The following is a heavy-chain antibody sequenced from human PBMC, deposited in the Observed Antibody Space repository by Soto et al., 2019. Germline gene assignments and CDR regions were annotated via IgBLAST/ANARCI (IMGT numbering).Heavy chain of an antibody. CDR2: ISGSGGST. Sequence: GSLRLSCAASGFTFSSYAMSWVRQAPGKGLEWVSAISGSGGSTYYADSVKGRFTISRDNSKNTLYLQMNSLRAEDTAVYYCARLIVVVPAAKAFDPWGQGTLVTVSS. J-gene: IGHJ5*02. CDR3: ARLIVVVPAAKAFDP. V-gene: IGHV3-23*01. CDR1: GFTFSSYA. D-gene: IGHD2-2*01.